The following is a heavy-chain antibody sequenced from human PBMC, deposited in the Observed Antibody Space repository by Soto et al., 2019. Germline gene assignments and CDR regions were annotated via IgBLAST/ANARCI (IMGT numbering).Heavy chain of an antibody. D-gene: IGHD2-15*01. CDR2: IDPTDSYT. J-gene: IGHJ5*02. V-gene: IGHV5-10-1*01. Sequence: GSLKISCEGSGYTFTSDWINWVRQMPGKGLEWMGRIDPTDSYTNYNPSFQGHVTISADKSLSTAYLQWDSLRASDTATYYCARGGPQVVHNWADPWGQGTLVTVSS. CDR1: GYTFTSDW. CDR3: ARGGPQVVHNWADP.